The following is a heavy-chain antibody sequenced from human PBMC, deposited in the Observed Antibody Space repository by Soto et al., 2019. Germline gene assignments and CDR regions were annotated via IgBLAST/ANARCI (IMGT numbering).Heavy chain of an antibody. CDR2: IYYSGST. J-gene: IGHJ4*02. CDR3: ATCAGYSGGWYDY. V-gene: IGHV4-39*01. CDR1: GGSISSSSYY. D-gene: IGHD6-19*01. Sequence: PSETLSLTCTVSGGSISSSSYYWGWIRQPPGKGLEWIGSIYYSGSTYYNPSLKSRVTISVDTSKNQFSLKLSSVTAADTAVYYCATCAGYSGGWYDYWGQGTLVTVSS.